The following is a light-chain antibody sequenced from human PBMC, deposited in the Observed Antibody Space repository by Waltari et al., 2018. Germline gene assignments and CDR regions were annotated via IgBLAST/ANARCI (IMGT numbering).Light chain of an antibody. Sequence: QSAPTQPASVSGSPGQSITISCTGTSNDVGGYGYVSWYQQYPGRAPKLIIYEVSYRPSGISTRFSGSKSGNTASLTISGLQADDEADYYCSSHTSTVPHVFGTGTRVTV. CDR3: SSHTSTVPHV. J-gene: IGLJ1*01. V-gene: IGLV2-14*03. CDR2: EVS. CDR1: SNDVGGYGY.